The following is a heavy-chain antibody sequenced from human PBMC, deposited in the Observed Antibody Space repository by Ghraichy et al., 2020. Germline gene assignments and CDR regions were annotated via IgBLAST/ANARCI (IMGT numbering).Heavy chain of an antibody. CDR3: ARQKDDGDYDLDYFYMDV. D-gene: IGHD4-17*01. CDR2: IYYSGRT. CDR1: GGPIRSSSYF. Sequence: SETLSLTCSVSGGPIRSSSYFWGWIRQPPGKGLEWIGSIYYSGRTDYDPSLKSRVTISMDTSKNEFSLKLSSVTAADTAVYYCARQKDDGDYDLDYFYMDVWGKGTTVIVSS. V-gene: IGHV4-39*01. J-gene: IGHJ6*03.